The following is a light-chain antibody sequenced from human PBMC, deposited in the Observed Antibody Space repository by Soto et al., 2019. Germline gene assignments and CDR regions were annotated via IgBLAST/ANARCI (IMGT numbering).Light chain of an antibody. CDR1: SSDVGSYNL. Sequence: QSALTQPASVSGSPGQSITIYCTGTSSDVGSYNLVSWYQQHPGKAPKLMIYEGSKLPSGVSNRFSGSKSGNTASLTISGLQAEDEADYDCCSYAGSSTPHVGFGGGTQLTVL. V-gene: IGLV2-23*01. CDR2: EGS. CDR3: CSYAGSSTPHVG. J-gene: IGLJ2*01.